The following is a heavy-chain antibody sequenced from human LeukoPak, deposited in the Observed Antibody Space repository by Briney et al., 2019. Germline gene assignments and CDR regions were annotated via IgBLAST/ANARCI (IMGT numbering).Heavy chain of an antibody. CDR2: IYYSGST. CDR1: GGSISSYC. J-gene: IGHJ5*02. D-gene: IGHD3-10*01. Sequence: SETLSLTCTVSGGSISSYCWSWIRQPPGKGLEWIGYIYYSGSTNYNPSLKSRVTISVDTSKNQFSLKLSSVTAADTAVYYCARKVPGSYYTNWFDPWGQGTLVTVSS. CDR3: ARKVPGSYYTNWFDP. V-gene: IGHV4-59*08.